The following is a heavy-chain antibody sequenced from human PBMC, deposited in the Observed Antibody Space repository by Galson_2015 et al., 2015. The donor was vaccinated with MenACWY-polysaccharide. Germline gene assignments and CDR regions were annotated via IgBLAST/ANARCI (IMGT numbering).Heavy chain of an antibody. D-gene: IGHD1-26*01. Sequence: SETLSLTCPVSGASVSSTTDYWSWLRQPPGKGLEWIGFMSSNGGANRNPSLKSRVTISIDTSKNQFSLRLNSVTAADTAMYYCAREPTYSGSFGRFDSWGQGTLVTVSP. J-gene: IGHJ5*01. CDR3: AREPTYSGSFGRFDS. V-gene: IGHV4-61*01. CDR1: GASVSSTTDY. CDR2: MSSNGGA.